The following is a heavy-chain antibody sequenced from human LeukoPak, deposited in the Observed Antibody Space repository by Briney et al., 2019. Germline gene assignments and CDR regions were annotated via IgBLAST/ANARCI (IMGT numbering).Heavy chain of an antibody. CDR2: IYCSGNT. CDR1: GGSISSYY. CDR3: ARHEVVYCHGGSCPYYFDY. V-gene: IGHV4-59*08. D-gene: IGHD2-15*01. Sequence: SETLSLTCTVSGGSISSYYWSWIRQPPGMGLEWIAYIYCSGNTRYNPSLKSRVTISVDTSKNQFSLKLNSVTAADTAVYYCARHEVVYCHGGSCPYYFDYRGQGTLVTVSS. J-gene: IGHJ4*02.